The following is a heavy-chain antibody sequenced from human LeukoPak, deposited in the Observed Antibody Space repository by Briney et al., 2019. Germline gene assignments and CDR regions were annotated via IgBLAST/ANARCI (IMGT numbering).Heavy chain of an antibody. D-gene: IGHD5-12*01. CDR1: GYTFTNYG. V-gene: IGHV1-18*01. CDR2: ISAYNGNT. Sequence: AAVKVSCKTSGYTFTNYGISWVRQAPGQGVEWMGWISAYNGNTNYGQKLQGRVTITTDTSTGTAYMEVRSLIYDDTAVYYCARDARKWLRLDYFDYWGQGTLVTVSS. CDR3: ARDARKWLRLDYFDY. J-gene: IGHJ4*02.